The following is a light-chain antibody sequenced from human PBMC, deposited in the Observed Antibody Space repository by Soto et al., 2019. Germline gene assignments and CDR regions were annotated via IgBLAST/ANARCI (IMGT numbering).Light chain of an antibody. CDR3: NSYTTSSSLYV. J-gene: IGLJ1*01. V-gene: IGLV2-14*01. CDR2: DVS. Sequence: QSALTQPASVSGSPGQSINISCTGTSSDNGGYDYVSWHQQYPGKAPKLMIYDVSTRPSGVSDRFSGSKSANTASLTISGLQAEDEADYYCNSYTTSSSLYVFGTGTKVTVL. CDR1: SSDNGGYDY.